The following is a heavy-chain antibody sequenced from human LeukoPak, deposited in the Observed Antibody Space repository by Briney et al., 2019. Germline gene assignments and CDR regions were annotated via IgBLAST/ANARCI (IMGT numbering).Heavy chain of an antibody. CDR2: ISATGGTT. V-gene: IGHV3-23*01. J-gene: IGHJ5*02. Sequence: GGSLRLSCAASGFTFSAFTMSWVRQAPGKGLQWVSAISATGGTTYYADSVKGRFTSSRDNSKNVLYLQLSSLRAEDTAIYYCAKGKQTAFLDWFDPWGQGTLVTVSS. CDR1: GFTFSAFT. D-gene: IGHD2-21*02. CDR3: AKGKQTAFLDWFDP.